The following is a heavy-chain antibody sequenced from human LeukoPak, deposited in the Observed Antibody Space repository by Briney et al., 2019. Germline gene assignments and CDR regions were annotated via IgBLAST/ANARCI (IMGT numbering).Heavy chain of an antibody. CDR3: ATAAPYYYDSRFTEPDHDAFDI. Sequence: ASVKVSCKVSGYTLTELSMHWVRQAPGKGLEWMGGFDPEDGETIYAQKFQGRVTMTEDTSTDTAYMELSSLRSEDTAVYYRATAAPYYYDSRFTEPDHDAFDIWGQGTMVTVSS. CDR1: GYTLTELS. CDR2: FDPEDGET. J-gene: IGHJ3*02. D-gene: IGHD3-22*01. V-gene: IGHV1-24*01.